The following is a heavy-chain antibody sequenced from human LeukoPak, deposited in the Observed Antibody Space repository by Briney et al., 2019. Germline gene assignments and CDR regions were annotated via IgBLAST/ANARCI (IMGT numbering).Heavy chain of an antibody. CDR1: GGSISTYG. V-gene: IGHV4-59*01. Sequence: SETLSLTCTVSGGSISTYGWSWIRQTPGKGLEWIGNIYYGGSTHYYPSLKSRVTISVDTSKNQFSLKLNSVTAADTAVYYCARSLLSGEYCNSMGYWGQGTLVTVSS. CDR3: ARSLLSGEYCNSMGY. CDR2: IYYGGST. J-gene: IGHJ4*02. D-gene: IGHD6-6*01.